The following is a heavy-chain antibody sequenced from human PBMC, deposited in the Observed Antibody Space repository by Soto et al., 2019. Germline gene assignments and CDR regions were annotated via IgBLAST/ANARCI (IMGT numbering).Heavy chain of an antibody. CDR1: GGSFSGYY. CDR2: IIHSGST. CDR3: ARRASVVPAAITLSGWFDP. J-gene: IGHJ5*02. V-gene: IGHV4-34*12. D-gene: IGHD2-2*01. Sequence: NPSETLSLTCAVYGGSFSGYYWIWIRQPPGKGLEWIGEIIHSGSTNYNPSLKSRVTISVDTSKNQFSLKLSSVTAADTAVYYCARRASVVPAAITLSGWFDPWGQGTLVTVSS.